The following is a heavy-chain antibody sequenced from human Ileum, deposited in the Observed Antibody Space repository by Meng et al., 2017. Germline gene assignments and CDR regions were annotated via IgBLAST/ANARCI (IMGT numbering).Heavy chain of an antibody. D-gene: IGHD6-19*01. Sequence: CGRGRVKPLQTLSVSCVVSGGSVSSPNAGWNWFRQSPSGGLEWLGRTYYRSKWYYEYAVSVKSRISVNPDTSKNQFSLQLNSVTPEDTAVYFCARENSGWFFWGQGALVTVSS. J-gene: IGHJ4*02. CDR2: TYYRSKWYY. CDR1: GGSVSSPNAG. V-gene: IGHV6-1*01. CDR3: ARENSGWFF.